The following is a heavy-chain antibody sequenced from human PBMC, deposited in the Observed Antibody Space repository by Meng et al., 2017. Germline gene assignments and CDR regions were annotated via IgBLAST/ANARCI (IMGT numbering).Heavy chain of an antibody. J-gene: IGHJ4*02. CDR2: IYYSGST. CDR3: ARAIAVAGITIDY. CDR1: GGSVSSGSYY. V-gene: IGHV4-61*01. Sequence: LQESGPGTVRPSETLSLTCTVSGGSVSSGSYYWSWIRQPPGKGLEWIGYIYYSGSTNYNPSLKSRVTISVDTSKNQFSLKLSSVTAADTAVYYCARAIAVAGITIDYWGQGTLVTVSS. D-gene: IGHD6-19*01.